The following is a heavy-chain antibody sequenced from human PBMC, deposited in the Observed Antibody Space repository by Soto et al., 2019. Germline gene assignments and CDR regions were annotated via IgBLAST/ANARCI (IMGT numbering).Heavy chain of an antibody. CDR1: GFTFSDHH. CDR2: VRNKVNSHTT. CDR3: SNSPVGKIGAG. D-gene: IGHD6-13*01. Sequence: GGSLRLSCVGSGFTFSDHHMDWVRQAPGKGLEWVGRVRNKVNSHTTEYVASVRGSFTISRDDSKNSVYVQMDSLKTEDTAVYYCSNSPVGKIGAGWGQGTLVTVSS. J-gene: IGHJ4*02. V-gene: IGHV3-72*01.